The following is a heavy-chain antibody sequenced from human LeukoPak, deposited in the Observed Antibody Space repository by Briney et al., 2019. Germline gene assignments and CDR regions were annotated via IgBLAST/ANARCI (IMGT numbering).Heavy chain of an antibody. V-gene: IGHV4-31*03. Sequence: PSQTLSLTCTVSGGSISTGGYYWSWIRQHPGKGLEWIGEINHSGSTNYNPSLKSRVTISVDTSKNQFSLKLSSVTAADTAVYYCARRRTVVVAPYYYYYYGMDVWGQGTTVTVSS. D-gene: IGHD2-15*01. CDR2: INHSGST. CDR1: GGSISTGGYY. J-gene: IGHJ6*02. CDR3: ARRRTVVVAPYYYYYYGMDV.